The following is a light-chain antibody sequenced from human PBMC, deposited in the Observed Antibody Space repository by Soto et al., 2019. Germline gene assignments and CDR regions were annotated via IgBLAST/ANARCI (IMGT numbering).Light chain of an antibody. CDR1: SSDVGIYNY. Sequence: QAVRTQPASVSGSPGQAIAISCTGSSSDVGIYNYVSWYQQHPGKVPKLIIYEVTNRPSGVSNRFSGSKSGNTASLTISGLQPEDEADYYCCSNVGVYSFIFGGGTKVTVL. V-gene: IGLV2-14*01. CDR3: CSNVGVYSFI. J-gene: IGLJ2*01. CDR2: EVT.